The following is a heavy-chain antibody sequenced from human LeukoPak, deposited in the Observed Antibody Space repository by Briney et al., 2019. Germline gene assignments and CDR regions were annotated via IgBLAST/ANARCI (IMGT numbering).Heavy chain of an antibody. D-gene: IGHD3-22*01. CDR2: IYHSGST. CDR3: ARDNYDSSGSPHAFDI. CDR1: GYSISSGYY. V-gene: IGHV4-38-2*02. Sequence: PSETLSLTCTVSGYSISSGYYWGWIRQPPGKGLEWIGSIYHSGSTYYNPSLKSRVTISVDTSKNQFSLKLSSVTAADTAVYYCARDNYDSSGSPHAFDIWGQGTMVTVSS. J-gene: IGHJ3*02.